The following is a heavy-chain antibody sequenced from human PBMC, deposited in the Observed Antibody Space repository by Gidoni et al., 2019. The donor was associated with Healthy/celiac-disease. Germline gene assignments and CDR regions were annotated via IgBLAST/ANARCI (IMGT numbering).Heavy chain of an antibody. CDR2: ISGSGGST. J-gene: IGHJ5*02. V-gene: IGHV3-23*01. Sequence: EVQLLESGGGLVQPGGSLSLSCSPSGFTFSSYAMSWVRQARGKGLGWVSAISGSGGSTYYADDVKGRLTIARDNSKNTLYLQMNSLRAEDTAVYYCAKAYGDHREWLDPWGQGTLVTVSS. CDR1: GFTFSSYA. D-gene: IGHD4-17*01. CDR3: AKAYGDHREWLDP.